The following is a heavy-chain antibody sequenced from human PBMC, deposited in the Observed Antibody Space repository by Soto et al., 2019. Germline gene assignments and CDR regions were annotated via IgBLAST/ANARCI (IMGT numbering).Heavy chain of an antibody. Sequence: SETLSLTCTVSGGSISSYYWSWIRQPPGKGLEWIGYIYYSGSTNYNPSLKSRVTISVDTSKNQFSLKLSSVTAADTAVYYCARHGRYSGYDFFWGKKRSNWFDPWGQGTLVTVSS. V-gene: IGHV4-59*08. J-gene: IGHJ5*02. CDR1: GGSISSYY. CDR3: ARHGRYSGYDFFWGKKRSNWFDP. D-gene: IGHD5-12*01. CDR2: IYYSGST.